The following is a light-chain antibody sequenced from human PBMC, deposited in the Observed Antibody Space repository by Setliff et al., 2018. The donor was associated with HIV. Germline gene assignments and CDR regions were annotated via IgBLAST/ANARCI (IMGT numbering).Light chain of an antibody. CDR2: EGS. CDR1: SSDVVSYNL. J-gene: IGLJ2*01. V-gene: IGLV2-23*01. Sequence: QSALTQPASVSGSPGQSITISCTGTSSDVVSYNLVSWYQQHPGKAPKLMIYEGSERPSGVSNRFSGSKSGNTASLTISGLQAEDEADYYCCSYAGSTTVVFGGGTKVTVL. CDR3: CSYAGSTTVV.